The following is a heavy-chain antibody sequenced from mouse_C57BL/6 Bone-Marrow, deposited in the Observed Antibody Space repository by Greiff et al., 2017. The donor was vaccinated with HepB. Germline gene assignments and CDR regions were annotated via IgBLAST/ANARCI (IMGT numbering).Heavy chain of an antibody. J-gene: IGHJ1*03. Sequence: QVHVKQPGAELVKPGASVKLSCKASGYTFTSYWMHWVKQRPGRGLEWIGRIDPNSGGTKYNEKFKSKATLTVDKPSSTAYMQLSSLTSEDSAVYYCARQITTVVDWYFDVWGTGTTVTVSS. CDR3: ARQITTVVDWYFDV. V-gene: IGHV1-72*01. CDR1: GYTFTSYW. CDR2: IDPNSGGT. D-gene: IGHD1-1*01.